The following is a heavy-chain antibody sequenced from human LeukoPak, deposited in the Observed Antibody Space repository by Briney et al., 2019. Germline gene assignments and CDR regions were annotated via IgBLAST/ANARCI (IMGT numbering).Heavy chain of an antibody. CDR3: AGTAMVRGVIVSGYYGMDV. J-gene: IGHJ6*02. Sequence: SQTLSLTCTVSGGSISSGGYYWSWIRQHPGKGLEWIGYIYYSGSTYYNPSLKSRVTISVDTSKNQFSLKLSSVTAADTAVYYCAGTAMVRGVIVSGYYGMDVWGQGTTVTVSS. V-gene: IGHV4-31*03. CDR1: GGSISSGGYY. D-gene: IGHD3-10*01. CDR2: IYYSGST.